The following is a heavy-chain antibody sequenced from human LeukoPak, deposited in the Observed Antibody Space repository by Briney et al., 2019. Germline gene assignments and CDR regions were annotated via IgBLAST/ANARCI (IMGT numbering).Heavy chain of an antibody. Sequence: SETLSRTCTVSGASVSSFYWNWIRQPPGKGLEWIGSMYYSGTTNYDPSFKSRVTISLDTSKNEFTLRLKSLTAADTAVYYCAGQVGARIRYYYTSGLDVWGQGTTVAVSS. J-gene: IGHJ6*02. CDR3: AGQVGARIRYYYTSGLDV. D-gene: IGHD1-26*01. V-gene: IGHV4-59*02. CDR2: MYYSGTT. CDR1: GASVSSFY.